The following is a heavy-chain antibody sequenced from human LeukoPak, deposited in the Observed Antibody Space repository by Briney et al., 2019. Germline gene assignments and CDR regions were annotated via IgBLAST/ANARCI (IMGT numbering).Heavy chain of an antibody. Sequence: GGSLRLSCAASGFTFSDYYMSWIRQAPGKGLEWVSYISSSGSTIYYADSVRGRFTISRDNAKNSLYLQMNSLRAEDTAVYYCARDRTTDFWSGYYTNYFDYWGQGTLVTVSS. J-gene: IGHJ4*02. CDR2: ISSSGSTI. CDR3: ARDRTTDFWSGYYTNYFDY. D-gene: IGHD3-3*01. CDR1: GFTFSDYY. V-gene: IGHV3-11*04.